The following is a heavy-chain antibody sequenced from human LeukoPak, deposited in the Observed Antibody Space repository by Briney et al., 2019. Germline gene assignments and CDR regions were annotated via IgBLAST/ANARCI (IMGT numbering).Heavy chain of an antibody. D-gene: IGHD6-13*01. V-gene: IGHV3-21*01. CDR3: ARERQQLGFDY. J-gene: IGHJ4*02. CDR2: TSSSSSYI. CDR1: GFTFSSYS. Sequence: GGSLRLSCAASGFTFSSYSMNWVRQAPGKGLEWVSSTSSSSSYIYYADSVKGRFTISRDNAKNSLYLQMNSLRAEDTAVYYCARERQQLGFDYWGQGTLVTVSS.